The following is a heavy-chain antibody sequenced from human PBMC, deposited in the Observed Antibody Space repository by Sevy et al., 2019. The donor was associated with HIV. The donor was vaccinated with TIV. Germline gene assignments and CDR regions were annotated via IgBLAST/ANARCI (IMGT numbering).Heavy chain of an antibody. CDR1: GGTFSRYA. V-gene: IGHV1-69*13. D-gene: IGHD6-6*01. CDR2: IIPIFGTA. J-gene: IGHJ4*02. CDR3: ARGEAARSIDY. Sequence: ASVKVSCKASGGTFSRYAISWVRQAPGQGLEWMGGIIPIFGTANYAQKFQGRVTITADESTSTAYMELSSLRSEDTAVYYCARGEAARSIDYWGQGTLVTVSS.